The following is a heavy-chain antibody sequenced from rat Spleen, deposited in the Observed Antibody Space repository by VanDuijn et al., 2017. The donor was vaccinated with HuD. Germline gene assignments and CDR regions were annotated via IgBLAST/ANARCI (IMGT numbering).Heavy chain of an antibody. D-gene: IGHD1-4*01. Sequence: EVQLVESGGGLVQPGRSLKLSCAASGFTFSNYGMAWVRQAPTKGLEWVATISYDGSSTYYRDSVKGRFTISRDNAKSTLYLQMDSLRSEDTATYYCARKYNYVDWYFDFWGPGTMVTVSS. CDR3: ARKYNYVDWYFDF. CDR2: ISYDGSST. V-gene: IGHV5-29*01. CDR1: GFTFSNYG. J-gene: IGHJ1*01.